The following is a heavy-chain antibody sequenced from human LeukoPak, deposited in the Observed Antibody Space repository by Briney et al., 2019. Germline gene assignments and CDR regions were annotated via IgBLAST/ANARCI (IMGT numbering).Heavy chain of an antibody. J-gene: IGHJ3*02. CDR2: IHYSGST. D-gene: IGHD1-26*01. V-gene: IGHV4-59*11. CDR3: ARASGSYSRGAFDI. CDR1: GGSISSHF. Sequence: SETLSLTCTVSGGSISSHFWNWIRQPPGKGLEWIGNIHYSGSTNYNPSLKSRVTISVDTSKNQFSLKLSSVTAADTAVYYCARASGSYSRGAFDIWGQGTMVTVSS.